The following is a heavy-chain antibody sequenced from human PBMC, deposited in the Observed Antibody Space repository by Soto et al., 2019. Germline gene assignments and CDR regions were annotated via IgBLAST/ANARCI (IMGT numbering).Heavy chain of an antibody. Sequence: LRLSCAASGFTFDDYAMHWVRQAPGKGLEGVSGISWNSGSIGYADSVKGRFTISRDNAKSSLYLQMNSLRAEDTALYYCAKDMKPGDYSSSWYLSLYYYYGIDVWGQGTTVTVSS. J-gene: IGHJ6*02. D-gene: IGHD6-13*01. CDR1: GFTFDDYA. CDR2: ISWNSGSI. V-gene: IGHV3-9*01. CDR3: AKDMKPGDYSSSWYLSLYYYYGIDV.